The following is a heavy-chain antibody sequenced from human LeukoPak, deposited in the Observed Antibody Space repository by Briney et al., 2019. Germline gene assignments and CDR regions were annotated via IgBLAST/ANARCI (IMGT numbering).Heavy chain of an antibody. CDR2: INTDGSGT. CDR3: ARETATPSSYYFDS. V-gene: IGHV3-74*01. CDR1: GFTFSSSW. J-gene: IGHJ4*02. D-gene: IGHD4-23*01. Sequence: GGSLRLSCAASGFTFSSSWMHWVRQAPGKGLVWVSRINTDGSGTTYADSVKGRFTTSRDNAKNTLYLQMNSLRAEDTAVYYCARETATPSSYYFDSWGQGTLVTVSS.